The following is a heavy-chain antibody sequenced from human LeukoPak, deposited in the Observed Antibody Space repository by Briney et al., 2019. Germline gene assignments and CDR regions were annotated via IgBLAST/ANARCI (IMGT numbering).Heavy chain of an antibody. Sequence: PSETLSLTCTVSGGSISSYYWSWIRQPPGKGLEWIGYIYYSGSTNYNPSLKSRVTISVDTSKNQFSLKLSSVTAADTAVYYCARSTMVRGVMSAFDIWGQGTMVTVSS. CDR3: ARSTMVRGVMSAFDI. V-gene: IGHV4-59*01. J-gene: IGHJ3*02. CDR2: IYYSGST. CDR1: GGSISSYY. D-gene: IGHD3-10*01.